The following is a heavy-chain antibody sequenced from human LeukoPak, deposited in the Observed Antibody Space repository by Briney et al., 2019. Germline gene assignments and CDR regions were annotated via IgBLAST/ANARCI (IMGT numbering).Heavy chain of an antibody. V-gene: IGHV3-23*01. CDR2: MSSSGGNT. CDR1: GFTFSSYA. D-gene: IGHD1-7*01. J-gene: IGHJ4*02. Sequence: PGGSLRLSCAASGFTFSSYAMNWVRQAPGKGLEWVSVMSSSGGNTYYADSVKGRFTISRDNSKNTLYLQMNNLRAEDTAVYYCARDVNYDHTYWGQGTLVTVSS. CDR3: ARDVNYDHTY.